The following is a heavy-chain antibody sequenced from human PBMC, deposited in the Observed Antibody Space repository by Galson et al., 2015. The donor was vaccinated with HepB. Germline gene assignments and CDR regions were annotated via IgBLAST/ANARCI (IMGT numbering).Heavy chain of an antibody. CDR3: ARDPSYDILTGYQFYFDY. J-gene: IGHJ4*02. CDR2: IWYDGSNK. D-gene: IGHD3-9*01. CDR1: GFIFSSYG. Sequence: SLRLSCAASGFIFSSYGMHWVRHAPGKGLEWVAVIWYDGSNKYYADSVKGRFTISRDNSKNTLYLQMNSLRAEDTAVHYCARDPSYDILTGYQFYFDYWGQGTLVTVSS. V-gene: IGHV3-33*01.